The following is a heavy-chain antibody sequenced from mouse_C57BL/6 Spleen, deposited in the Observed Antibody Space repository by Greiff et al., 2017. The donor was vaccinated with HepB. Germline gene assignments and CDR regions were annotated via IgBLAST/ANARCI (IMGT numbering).Heavy chain of an antibody. V-gene: IGHV1-54*01. D-gene: IGHD2-1*01. CDR3: ARDYYGKGGNFDY. CDR2: INPGSGGT. J-gene: IGHJ2*01. Sequence: VQLQQSGAELVRPGTSVKVSCKASGYAFTNYLIEWVKQRPGQGLELIGVINPGSGGTNYNEKFKGKATLTAAKSSSTAYMQLSSLTSEDSAVYFCARDYYGKGGNFDYWGKGTTLTVSS. CDR1: GYAFTNYL.